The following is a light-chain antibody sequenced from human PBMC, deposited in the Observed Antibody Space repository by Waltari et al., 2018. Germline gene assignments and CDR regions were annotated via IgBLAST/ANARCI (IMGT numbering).Light chain of an antibody. CDR2: GAS. CDR1: QSVSTA. V-gene: IGKV3-15*01. CDR3: QQYNDWPKIT. Sequence: EIVMTQSPATLSVSPGERATLSCRASQSVSTALAWYQQKPGQAPRLPFYGASTRATGIPARFSGSGSGTDFTLSISSLQSEDFALYYCQQYNDWPKITFGQGTRLEIK. J-gene: IGKJ5*01.